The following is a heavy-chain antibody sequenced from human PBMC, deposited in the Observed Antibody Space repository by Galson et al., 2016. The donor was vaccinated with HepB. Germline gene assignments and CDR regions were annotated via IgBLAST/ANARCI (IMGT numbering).Heavy chain of an antibody. J-gene: IGHJ4*02. D-gene: IGHD6-6*01. V-gene: IGHV6-1*01. CDR3: AREFVSSFTH. CDR1: GDSVSSNFAT. CDR2: TYYRSQWYI. Sequence: CAISGDSVSSNFATWNWIRHSPSRGLEWLGRTYYRSQWYIGYAVPVRGRININPDTSKNQFSLQLDSVTPEDTAVYYCAREFVSSFTHWGQGTLLTVSS.